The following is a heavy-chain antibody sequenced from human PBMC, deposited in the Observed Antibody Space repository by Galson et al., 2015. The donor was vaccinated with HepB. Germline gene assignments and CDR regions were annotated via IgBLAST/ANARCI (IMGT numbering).Heavy chain of an antibody. CDR1: GYSFTSYW. CDR3: ARQGGRWIHQDYYYGMDV. V-gene: IGHV5-10-1*01. Sequence: QSGAEVKKPGESLRISCKGSGYSFTSYWISWVRQMPGKGLEWMGRIDPSDSYTNYSPSFQGHVTISADKSISTAYLQWSSLKASDTAMYYCARQGGRWIHQDYYYGMDVWGQGTTVTVSS. CDR2: IDPSDSYT. D-gene: IGHD5-12*01. J-gene: IGHJ6*02.